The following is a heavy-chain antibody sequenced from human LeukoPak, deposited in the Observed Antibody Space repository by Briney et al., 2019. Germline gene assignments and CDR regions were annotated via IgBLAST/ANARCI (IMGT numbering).Heavy chain of an antibody. J-gene: IGHJ4*02. Sequence: GGSLRLSCLASGFPFSTYSMNWVRQAPGKGLEWVSSISSSCSYIYYADSVKGRFTISRDNAKNSLYLQMNSLRAEDTAVYFCARLGYCSGGSCYLANFLDYWGQGTLVTVSS. V-gene: IGHV3-21*01. CDR2: ISSSCSYI. CDR3: ARLGYCSGGSCYLANFLDY. D-gene: IGHD2-15*01. CDR1: GFPFSTYS.